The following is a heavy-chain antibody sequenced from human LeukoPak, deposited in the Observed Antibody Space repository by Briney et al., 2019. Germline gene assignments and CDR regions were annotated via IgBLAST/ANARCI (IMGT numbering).Heavy chain of an antibody. J-gene: IGHJ5*02. D-gene: IGHD1-7*01. CDR3: ARDPTGTTYNWFDP. CDR2: INPNSGGT. CDR1: GYTFTDYY. Sequence: AASVKVTCKASGYTFTDYYLHWVRQAPGQGLEWMGWINPNSGGTHYAQKFQGRVTITRDKSISTAYMELSRLRSEDTAVYYCARDPTGTTYNWFDPWGQGTLVTVSS. V-gene: IGHV1-2*02.